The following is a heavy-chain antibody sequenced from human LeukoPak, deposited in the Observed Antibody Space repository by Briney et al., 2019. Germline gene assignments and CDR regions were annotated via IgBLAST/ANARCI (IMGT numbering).Heavy chain of an antibody. CDR2: ISGSGGST. V-gene: IGHV3-23*01. CDR1: GFTFSSYA. Sequence: PGGSLRLSCAASGFTFSSYAMSWVRQAPGKGLEWVSAISGSGGSTYYADSVKGRFTISRDNSKNTLYLQMNSLRAEDTAVYYCAKATSQLLWFGEASHFDYWGQGTLVTVSS. D-gene: IGHD3-10*01. CDR3: AKATSQLLWFGEASHFDY. J-gene: IGHJ4*02.